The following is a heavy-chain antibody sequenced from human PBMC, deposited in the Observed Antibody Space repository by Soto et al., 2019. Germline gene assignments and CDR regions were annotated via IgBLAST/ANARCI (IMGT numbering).Heavy chain of an antibody. V-gene: IGHV4-59*08. CDR2: IYYGGST. Sequence: PLETLPLTCTVSGGSSSTDYWSLIRQSPGKGLEWIGFIYYGGSTNYNPSLKSRVTISVDTPKNQFSLKLSSVTAADTAVYYCAKNWNWGSLVHWGQGTLVTSPQ. CDR1: GGSSSTDY. J-gene: IGHJ4*02. CDR3: AKNWNWGSLVH. D-gene: IGHD7-27*01.